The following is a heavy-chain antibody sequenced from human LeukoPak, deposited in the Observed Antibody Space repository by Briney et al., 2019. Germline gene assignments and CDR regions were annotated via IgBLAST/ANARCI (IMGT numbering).Heavy chain of an antibody. CDR3: AKDLLAVTAPKAYFDF. J-gene: IGHJ4*02. CDR1: GFTFSSYA. V-gene: IGHV3-23*01. CDR2: ISGSGGST. D-gene: IGHD2-21*02. Sequence: GGSLRLSCAASGFTFSSYAMSWVRQAPRKGLEWVSAISGSGGSTYYAESVKGRFTISRDNPKTTVYLQMNSLKIEDTAVYYCAKDLLAVTAPKAYFDFWGQGTLVTVSS.